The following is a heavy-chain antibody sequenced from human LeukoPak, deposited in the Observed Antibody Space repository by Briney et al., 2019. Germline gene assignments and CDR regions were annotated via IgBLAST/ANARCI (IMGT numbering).Heavy chain of an antibody. V-gene: IGHV1-24*01. J-gene: IGHJ4*02. CDR1: GYTLTELS. D-gene: IGHD5-18*01. CDR2: FDPEDGET. CDR3: ATSRTAMVSGPGYYFDY. Sequence: ASVKVSCKVSGYTLTELSMHWVRQAPGKGLEWMEGFDPEDGETIYAQKFQGRVTMTEDTSTDTAYMELSSLRSEDTAVYYCATSRTAMVSGPGYYFDYWGQGTLVTVSS.